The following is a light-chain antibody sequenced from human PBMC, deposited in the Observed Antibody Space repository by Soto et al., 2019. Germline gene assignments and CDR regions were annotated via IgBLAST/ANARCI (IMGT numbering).Light chain of an antibody. Sequence: EIVMTQSPATLSVSPGERATLSCRASQSVRNDYLAWYRQKAGQAPRLLIYGISTRAAGVPARFSGSGSGTEFTLTISSLQSEDSAVYYCQQYSNWPLTFGGGTKVEIK. V-gene: IGKV3-15*01. CDR3: QQYSNWPLT. CDR2: GIS. J-gene: IGKJ4*01. CDR1: QSVRND.